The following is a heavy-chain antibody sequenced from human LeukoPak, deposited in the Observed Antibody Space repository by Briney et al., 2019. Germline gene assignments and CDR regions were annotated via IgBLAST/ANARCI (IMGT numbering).Heavy chain of an antibody. CDR2: VYYSGST. Sequence: SETLSLTCTVSGGSISGPYWSWVRQPPGKGLEWIGDVYYSGSTHQNPSLKSRVTISVDTSKNQFSLKLRSVTAADTAVYYCARVMGDLASLYHMDVWGKGTTVTVSS. J-gene: IGHJ6*03. CDR1: GGSISGPY. D-gene: IGHD3-16*01. V-gene: IGHV4-59*11. CDR3: ARVMGDLASLYHMDV.